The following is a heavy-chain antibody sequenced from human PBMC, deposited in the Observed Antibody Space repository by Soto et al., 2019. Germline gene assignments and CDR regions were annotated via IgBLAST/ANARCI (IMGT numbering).Heavy chain of an antibody. J-gene: IGHJ6*02. Sequence: ASVKVSCKASGGTFSSYAISWVRQAPGQGLEWMGGIIPIFGTANYAQKFQGRVTITADESTSTAYMELSSLRSEDTAVYYCARVGTRAAACTSRVYYYYYGMDVWGQGTTVTVSS. D-gene: IGHD6-13*01. CDR1: GGTFSSYA. CDR3: ARVGTRAAACTSRVYYYYYGMDV. CDR2: IIPIFGTA. V-gene: IGHV1-69*13.